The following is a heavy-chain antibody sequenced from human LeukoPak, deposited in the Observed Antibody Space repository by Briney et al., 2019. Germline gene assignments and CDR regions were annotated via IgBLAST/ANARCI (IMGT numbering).Heavy chain of an antibody. Sequence: PGGSLRLSCAASGLMFSTSGMHWVRQAPGKGLEWVAFIQYDGSEIYYADSLKGRFTISRDNSKNTLYLQMNSLRAEGTAVFYCARESGAAKIGQMLNYWGQGTLVTVSS. CDR3: ARESGAAKIGQMLNY. V-gene: IGHV3-30*02. D-gene: IGHD3-10*02. J-gene: IGHJ4*02. CDR1: GLMFSTSG. CDR2: IQYDGSEI.